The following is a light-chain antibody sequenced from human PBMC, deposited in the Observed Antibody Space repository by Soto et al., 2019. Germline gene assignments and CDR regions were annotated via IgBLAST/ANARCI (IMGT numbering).Light chain of an antibody. CDR2: GAS. CDR3: QQYGSSGT. CDR1: QSVSSY. J-gene: IGKJ1*01. Sequence: EIVLTQSPGTLSLSPGERATLSCRASQSVSSYLAWYQQKPGQAPRLLIYGASSRGTGIPDRFSGSGSGTDFTLTITRLEPQDFAVYYCQQYGSSGTFGQGNKVDI. V-gene: IGKV3-20*01.